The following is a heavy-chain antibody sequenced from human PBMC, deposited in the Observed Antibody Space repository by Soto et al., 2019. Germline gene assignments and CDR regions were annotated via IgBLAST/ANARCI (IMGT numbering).Heavy chain of an antibody. CDR1: GFTFNSYV. J-gene: IGHJ4*02. Sequence: EVQLLESGGALVQPGGSLRLSCAASGFTFNSYVMTWVRQAPGEGLEWVSSISRSGRGSAYYADSVKGRFTISRDNSENTLFLQMNNLRYEDTALYYCARGRYLDSSDYWVANLPFDHWGLGTLVTVSS. CDR3: ARGRYLDSSDYWVANLPFDH. CDR2: ISRSGRGSA. D-gene: IGHD3-22*01. V-gene: IGHV3-23*01.